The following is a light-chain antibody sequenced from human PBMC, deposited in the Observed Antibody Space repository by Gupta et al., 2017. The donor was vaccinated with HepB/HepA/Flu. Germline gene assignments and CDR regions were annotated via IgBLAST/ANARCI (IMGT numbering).Light chain of an antibody. J-gene: IGKJ3*01. V-gene: IGKV3-15*01. CDR1: QNIRNN. CDR2: EAS. Sequence: EIVMTQSPATLSVSPGERATLSCRASQNIRNNLAWYQQKPGQAPRLLIYEASSRATGIPVRFSGSGSGTDFTLTSSGLEYEDFDVYKHHQYNNWLFGHGTKVDIK. CDR3: HQYNNWL.